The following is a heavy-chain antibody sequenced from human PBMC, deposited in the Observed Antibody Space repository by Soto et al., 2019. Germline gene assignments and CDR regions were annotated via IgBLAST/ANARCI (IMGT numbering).Heavy chain of an antibody. J-gene: IGHJ5*02. CDR2: IYYSGST. D-gene: IGHD6-13*01. V-gene: IGHV4-39*01. CDR1: GGSISSSSYY. Sequence: PSETLSLTCTVSGGSISSSSYYWGWIRQPPGKGLEWIGSIYYSGSTYYNPSLKSRVTISVDTSKNQFSLKLSSVTAADTAVYYCARQGSTDSSSWWGSWGQGTLVTVSS. CDR3: ARQGSTDSSSWWGS.